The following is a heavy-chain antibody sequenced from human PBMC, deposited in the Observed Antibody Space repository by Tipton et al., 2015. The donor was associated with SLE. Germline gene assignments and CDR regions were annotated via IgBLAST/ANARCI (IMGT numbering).Heavy chain of an antibody. D-gene: IGHD5-24*01. CDR1: GGSISSYY. CDR3: ARDLEK. V-gene: IGHV4-59*01. Sequence: TLSLTCTVSGGSISSYYWSWIRQPPGKGLEWIGYIYYSGSTNHNPSLKSRVTISVDTSKNQFSLKLSSVTAADTAVYYCARDLEKWGQGTLVTVSS. J-gene: IGHJ4*02. CDR2: IYYSGST.